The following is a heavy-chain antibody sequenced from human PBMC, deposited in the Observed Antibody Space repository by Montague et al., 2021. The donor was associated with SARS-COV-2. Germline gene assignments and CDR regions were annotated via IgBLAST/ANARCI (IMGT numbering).Heavy chain of an antibody. CDR1: GNSLSNSRYF. CDR3: ARHSGGSEVAGLDY. V-gene: IGHV4-39*01. Sequence: SETLSLTCSVSGNSLSNSRYFWGWIRQPPRKGLEWIGSFYFGGKXLYNSSLESRVTISVDTSKNQFSLQLSSVTASDTAVYYRARHSGGSEVAGLDYWGQGILVTVSS. J-gene: IGHJ4*02. CDR2: FYFGGKX. D-gene: IGHD6-19*01.